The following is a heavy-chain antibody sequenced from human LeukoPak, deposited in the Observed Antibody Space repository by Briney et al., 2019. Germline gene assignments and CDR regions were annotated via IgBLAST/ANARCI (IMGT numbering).Heavy chain of an antibody. Sequence: PGGSLRLSCAASGFTFSSYWMHWVRQAPGKGLVWVSRINSDGSSTSYADSVEGRFTISRDNAKNTLYLQMNSLRAEDTAVYYCARVYDYVWGSYPPTGYWGQGTLVTVSS. CDR3: ARVYDYVWGSYPPTGY. D-gene: IGHD3-16*02. CDR1: GFTFSSYW. V-gene: IGHV3-74*01. CDR2: INSDGSST. J-gene: IGHJ4*02.